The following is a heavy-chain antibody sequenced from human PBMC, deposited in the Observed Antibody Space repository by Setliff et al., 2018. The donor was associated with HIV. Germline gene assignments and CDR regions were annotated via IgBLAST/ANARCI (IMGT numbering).Heavy chain of an antibody. CDR3: ARGQSQGYAYSGSYGAFDI. CDR1: GGTFSSYA. V-gene: IGHV1-69*05. CDR2: IIPMFGTR. Sequence: SVKVSCKASGGTFSSYAINWVLQAPGQGLEWMGGIIPMFGTRNYAQKFQGRVTITTDESTSTAYMELSSLRSEDTALYYCARGQSQGYAYSGSYGAFDIWGQGTMVTVSS. D-gene: IGHD1-26*01. J-gene: IGHJ3*02.